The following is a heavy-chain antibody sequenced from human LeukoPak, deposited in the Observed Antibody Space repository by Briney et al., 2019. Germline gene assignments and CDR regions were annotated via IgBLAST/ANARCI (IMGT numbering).Heavy chain of an antibody. CDR3: ARHIAYYYDSSGQEDAFDI. D-gene: IGHD3-22*01. V-gene: IGHV4-38-2*01. J-gene: IGHJ3*02. CDR1: GYSISSGCY. Sequence: SETLSLTCAVSGYSISSGCYWGWIRQPPGKGLEWIGSIYHSGSTYYNPSLKSRVTISVDTSKNQFSLKLSSVTAADTAVYYCARHIAYYYDSSGQEDAFDIWGQGTMVTVS. CDR2: IYHSGST.